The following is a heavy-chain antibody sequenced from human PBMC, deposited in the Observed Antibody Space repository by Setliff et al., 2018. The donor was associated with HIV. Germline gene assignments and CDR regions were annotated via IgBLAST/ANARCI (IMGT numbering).Heavy chain of an antibody. Sequence: ASVKVSCKASGYTFTSYDISWVRQAPGQGLEWMGWISAYNGNTNYAQKLQGRVTMTTDTSTSTAYMVLRSLRSDDTAVDYCAREIGDYYDSSGYYPPTDYYYMDVWGKGTTVTVSS. D-gene: IGHD3-22*01. J-gene: IGHJ6*03. CDR1: GYTFTSYD. CDR3: AREIGDYYDSSGYYPPTDYYYMDV. CDR2: ISAYNGNT. V-gene: IGHV1-18*01.